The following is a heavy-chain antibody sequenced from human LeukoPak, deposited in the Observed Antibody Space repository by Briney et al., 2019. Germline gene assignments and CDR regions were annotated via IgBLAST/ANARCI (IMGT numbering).Heavy chain of an antibody. CDR2: INAGNGNT. V-gene: IGHV1-3*03. CDR3: ARDPYSGSYGAYYYYYMDV. J-gene: IGHJ6*03. D-gene: IGHD1-26*01. CDR1: GYTFTSYA. Sequence: ASVKVSCKASGYTFTSYAMHWVRQAPGQRLEWMGWINAGNGNTKYSQEFQGRVTITRDTSASTAYMELSSLRSEDMAVYYCARDPYSGSYGAYYYYYMDVWGKGTTVTISS.